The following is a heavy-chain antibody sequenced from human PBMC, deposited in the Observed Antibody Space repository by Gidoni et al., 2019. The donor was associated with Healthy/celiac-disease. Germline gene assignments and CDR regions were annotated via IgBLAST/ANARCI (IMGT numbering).Heavy chain of an antibody. CDR3: AKDPILMVYAMGGEY. CDR1: GFTFRSYA. CDR2: ISGSGGST. D-gene: IGHD2-8*01. V-gene: IGHV3-23*01. Sequence: EVQLLESGGGLVQPGGSLRLSCAASGFTFRSYAMSWVRQAPGKGLEWVSAISGSGGSTYYADSVKGRFTISRDNSKNTLYLQMNSLRAEDTAVYYCAKDPILMVYAMGGEYWGQGTLVTVSS. J-gene: IGHJ4*02.